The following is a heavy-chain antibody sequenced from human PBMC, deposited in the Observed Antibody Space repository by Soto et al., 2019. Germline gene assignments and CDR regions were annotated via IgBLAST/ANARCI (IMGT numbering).Heavy chain of an antibody. CDR3: ARFNSGSYYEVFDI. V-gene: IGHV4-34*01. D-gene: IGHD1-26*01. CDR2: IYHSGST. Sequence: PSETLSLTCAVYGGSFSGYYWTWIRQPPGTGLEWIGEIYHSGSTNYNPSLKSRVTISVDKSKNQFSLKLSSVTAADTAVYYCARFNSGSYYEVFDIWGQGTMVTVSS. CDR1: GGSFSGYY. J-gene: IGHJ3*02.